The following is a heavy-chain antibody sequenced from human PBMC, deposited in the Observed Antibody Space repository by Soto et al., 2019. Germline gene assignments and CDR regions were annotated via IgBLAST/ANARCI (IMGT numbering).Heavy chain of an antibody. CDR3: TRDPRNYYDSIGSANWFDP. V-gene: IGHV3-73*01. CDR1: GFTFSGSA. D-gene: IGHD3-22*01. Sequence: GGSLRLSCAASGFTFSGSAMHWARQASGKGLEWVGRIRSKTNSYATAYAASLKGRFTISRDDSKDTAYLQMNSLKTEDTAVYYCTRDPRNYYDSIGSANWFDPWGQGTLVTVSS. CDR2: IRSKTNSYAT. J-gene: IGHJ5*02.